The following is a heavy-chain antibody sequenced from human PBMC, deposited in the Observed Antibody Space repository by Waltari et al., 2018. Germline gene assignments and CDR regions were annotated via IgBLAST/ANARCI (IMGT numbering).Heavy chain of an antibody. V-gene: IGHV3-53*01. CDR1: GFTVSSNY. CDR2: IYSGGST. D-gene: IGHD6-19*01. CDR3: ASPISSGWSPEYFQH. Sequence: EVQLVESGGGLIQPGGSLRLSCAASGFTVSSNYMSWVRQAPGKGLEWVSVIYSGGSTYYADSVKGRFTISRDNSKNTLYLQMNSLRAEDTAVYYCASPISSGWSPEYFQHWGQGTLVTVSS. J-gene: IGHJ1*01.